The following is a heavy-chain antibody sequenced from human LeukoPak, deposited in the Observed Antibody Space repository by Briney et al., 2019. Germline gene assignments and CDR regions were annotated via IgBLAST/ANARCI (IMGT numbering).Heavy chain of an antibody. D-gene: IGHD6-13*01. CDR1: GGSISSYY. Sequence: SETLSLTCTVSGGSISSYYWSWIRQPPGKGLEWIGYINYSGSTNYNPSLKSRVTISVDTSKNQFSLKLSSVTAADTAVYYCARVGSSWYLTYWGQGTLVIVSS. J-gene: IGHJ4*02. V-gene: IGHV4-59*01. CDR3: ARVGSSWYLTY. CDR2: INYSGST.